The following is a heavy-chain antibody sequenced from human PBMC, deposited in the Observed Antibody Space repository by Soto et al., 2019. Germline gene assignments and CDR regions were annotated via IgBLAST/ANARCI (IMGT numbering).Heavy chain of an antibody. Sequence: GGSLRLSCAASGFTFSSYAMSWVRQAPGKGLEWVSAISGSGGSTYYADSVKGRFTISRDNPKNTLYLQMNSLRAEDTAVYYCAKDMVQGVIPPIIYYWGQGTLVTVSS. CDR1: GFTFSSYA. D-gene: IGHD3-10*01. CDR3: AKDMVQGVIPPIIYY. J-gene: IGHJ4*02. V-gene: IGHV3-23*01. CDR2: ISGSGGST.